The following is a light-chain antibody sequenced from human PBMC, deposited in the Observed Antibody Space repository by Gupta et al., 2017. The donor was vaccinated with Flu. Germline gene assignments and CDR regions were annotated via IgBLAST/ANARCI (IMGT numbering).Light chain of an antibody. J-gene: IGKJ1*01. V-gene: IGKV1-5*03. CDR3: QHDDTYQLT. CDR2: MAS. CDR1: QSSKYL. Sequence: PSTLSSSGGNRVTVTCRASQSSKYLVSWYQQKPGKAPNLLIYMASSLERGVPSMCSGSGSGTEFTLTISSLQPEDAATYYCQHDDTYQLTFGQGTKVDIK.